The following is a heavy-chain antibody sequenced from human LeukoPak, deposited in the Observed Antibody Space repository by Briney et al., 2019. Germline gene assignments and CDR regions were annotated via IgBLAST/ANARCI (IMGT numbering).Heavy chain of an antibody. Sequence: SETLSLTCTVSGGSISSSSYYWGWIRQPPGKGLEWIGSIYYSGSTYYNPSLKSRVTISVDTSKNQFSLKLSSVTAADTAVYYCARNLGAVAGTRWFDPWGQEPWSPSPQ. CDR1: GGSISSSSYY. CDR2: IYYSGST. J-gene: IGHJ5*02. CDR3: ARNLGAVAGTRWFDP. D-gene: IGHD6-19*01. V-gene: IGHV4-39*01.